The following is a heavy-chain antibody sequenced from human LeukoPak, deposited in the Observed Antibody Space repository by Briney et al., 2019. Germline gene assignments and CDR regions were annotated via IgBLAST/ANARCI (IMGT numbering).Heavy chain of an antibody. Sequence: GGSLRLSCGASGFTFSSYAMHWVRQAPGKGLEWVAVVSYDGSTKYYADSVKGRFTISRDNSKNTVYLQMNSLRAEDTAVYYCAKEAAAGYFDYWGQGTLVTVSS. CDR1: GFTFSSYA. J-gene: IGHJ4*02. CDR3: AKEAAAGYFDY. D-gene: IGHD6-13*01. V-gene: IGHV3-33*06. CDR2: VSYDGSTK.